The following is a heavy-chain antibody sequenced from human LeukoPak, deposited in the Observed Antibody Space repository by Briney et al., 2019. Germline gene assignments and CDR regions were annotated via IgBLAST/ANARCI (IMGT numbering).Heavy chain of an antibody. D-gene: IGHD5-18*01. CDR1: GFTFSSYA. Sequence: GGSLRLSCAASGFTFSSYAMHWVRQAPGKGLEWVAVISYDGSNKYYADSVKGRFTISRDNSKNTLYLQMNSLRAKDTAVYYCARDLWILGDYWGQGTLVTVSS. V-gene: IGHV3-30-3*01. CDR2: ISYDGSNK. J-gene: IGHJ4*02. CDR3: ARDLWILGDY.